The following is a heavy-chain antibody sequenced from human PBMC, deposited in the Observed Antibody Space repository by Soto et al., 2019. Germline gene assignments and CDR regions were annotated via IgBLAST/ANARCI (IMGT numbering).Heavy chain of an antibody. CDR2: IYHSGST. D-gene: IGHD3-3*01. V-gene: IGHV4-30-2*02. CDR3: ASTRYYDFWSGYYNWFDP. CDR1: GGSISSGGYS. J-gene: IGHJ5*02. Sequence: SETLSLTCAVSGGSISSGGYSWSWIRQPPGKGLEWIGYIYHSGSTYYNPSLKSRVTISVDRSKNQFSLKLSSVTAADTAVYYCASTRYYDFWSGYYNWFDPWGQGTLVTVSS.